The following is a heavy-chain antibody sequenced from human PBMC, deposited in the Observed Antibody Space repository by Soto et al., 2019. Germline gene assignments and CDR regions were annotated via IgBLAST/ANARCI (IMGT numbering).Heavy chain of an antibody. CDR3: ATTTTYYDILTGHTPYYYYGMDV. V-gene: IGHV4-39*01. Sequence: SETLSLTCTVSGGSISSSSYYWGWIRQPPGKGLEWIGSIYYSGSTYYNPSLKSRVTISVDTSKNQFSLKLSSVTAADTAVYYCATTTTYYDILTGHTPYYYYGMDVWGQGTTVTVS. CDR1: GGSISSSSYY. J-gene: IGHJ6*02. CDR2: IYYSGST. D-gene: IGHD3-9*01.